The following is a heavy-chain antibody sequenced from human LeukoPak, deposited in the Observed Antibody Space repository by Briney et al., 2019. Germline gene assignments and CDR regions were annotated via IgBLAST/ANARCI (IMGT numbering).Heavy chain of an antibody. Sequence: ASVKVSCKASGGTFSSYAISWVRQAPGQGLEWMGRIIPILGIANYAQKFQGRVTITADKSTSTAYMELSSLRSEDTAVYYCARDNPRCCGVIPANIDDYWGQGTLVTVSS. V-gene: IGHV1-69*04. CDR3: ARDNPRCCGVIPANIDDY. CDR2: IIPILGIA. J-gene: IGHJ4*02. CDR1: GGTFSSYA. D-gene: IGHD2-21*01.